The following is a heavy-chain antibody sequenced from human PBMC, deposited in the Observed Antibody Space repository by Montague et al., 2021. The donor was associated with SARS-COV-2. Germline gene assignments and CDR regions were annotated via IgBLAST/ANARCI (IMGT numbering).Heavy chain of an antibody. CDR2: IFFNRGP. V-gene: IGHV4-59*01. CDR3: VSGRDGSYSRFHF. Sequence: SETLSLTCTVSGVSINEYFWTWIRQTPGKGLEWIGYIFFNRGPIHNSPPKNRVAISLDTSKSQVSLRLTSVTAADTAVYFCVSGRDGSYSRFHFRGQGALVTVSS. CDR1: GVSINEYF. D-gene: IGHD4-11*01. J-gene: IGHJ1*01.